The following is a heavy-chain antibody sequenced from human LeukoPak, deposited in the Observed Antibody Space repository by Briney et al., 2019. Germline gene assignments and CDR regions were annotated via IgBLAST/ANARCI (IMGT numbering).Heavy chain of an antibody. Sequence: GGSLRLSCAASGFTFSSYAMSWVRQAPGKGLEWVSAISGSGGSTYYADSVKGRFTISRDNSKNTLYLQMNSLRAEDTAVYYCANSQLWGSAVDYWGQGTLVTVSS. D-gene: IGHD3-10*01. V-gene: IGHV3-23*01. CDR2: ISGSGGST. CDR1: GFTFSSYA. J-gene: IGHJ4*02. CDR3: ANSQLWGSAVDY.